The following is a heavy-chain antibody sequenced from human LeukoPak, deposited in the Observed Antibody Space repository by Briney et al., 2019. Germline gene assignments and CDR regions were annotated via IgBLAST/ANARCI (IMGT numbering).Heavy chain of an antibody. V-gene: IGHV3-48*01. CDR3: ANFEPGYTSSWYAEF. D-gene: IGHD6-13*01. J-gene: IGHJ4*02. Sequence: GGSLRLPCEVSGFTFGSSRMNWVRKAPGKGLEWVSYISSRGTTKHYADSVKGRFTISRDNAKNALYLQMNSLRVEDTAVYYCANFEPGYTSSWYAEFWGQGTLVTVSS. CDR2: ISSRGTTK. CDR1: GFTFGSSR.